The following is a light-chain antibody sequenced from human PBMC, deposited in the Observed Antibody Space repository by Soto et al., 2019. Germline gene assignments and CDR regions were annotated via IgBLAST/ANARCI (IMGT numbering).Light chain of an antibody. CDR1: SRDVGNYNY. J-gene: IGLJ1*01. Sequence: QSALTQPASVSGSPGQSITISCTGTSRDVGNYNYVSWYQQHPGKAPKLMIYGVSNRPSGVSNRFSGSKSGNTASLTISGLQAEDEADYYCSSYTTSSTLVFGTGTKVTAL. V-gene: IGLV2-14*01. CDR3: SSYTTSSTLV. CDR2: GVS.